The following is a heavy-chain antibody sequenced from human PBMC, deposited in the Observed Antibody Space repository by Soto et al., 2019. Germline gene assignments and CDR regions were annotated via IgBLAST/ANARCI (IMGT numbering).Heavy chain of an antibody. V-gene: IGHV3-30-3*01. CDR2: ISYDGSNK. CDR1: GFTFSSYA. J-gene: IGHJ4*02. CDR3: ARDSDHYDILTGYLNYFDY. D-gene: IGHD3-9*01. Sequence: QVQLVESGGGVVQPGRSLRLSCAASGFTFSSYAMHWVRQAPGKGLEWVAVISYDGSNKYYADSVKGRFTTSRDNSKNTLYLQINSLRAEDTAVYYCARDSDHYDILTGYLNYFDYWGQGTLVTVSS.